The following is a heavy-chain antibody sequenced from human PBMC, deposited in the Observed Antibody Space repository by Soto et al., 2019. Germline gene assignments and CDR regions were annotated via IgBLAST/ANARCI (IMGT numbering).Heavy chain of an antibody. J-gene: IGHJ3*01. V-gene: IGHV4-39*01. CDR3: ARRWFGELYVFDV. D-gene: IGHD3-10*01. Sequence: SETLSLTCSVSGGAFPGNVYPWAWTRSPPGKGLEWIGSFHYSGSTYYNPSLKSRLTTSVDTSKNQFSLKLSSVTAADTAVYYCARRWFGELYVFDVWGQGTLVTVSS. CDR2: FHYSGST. CDR1: GGAFPGNVYP.